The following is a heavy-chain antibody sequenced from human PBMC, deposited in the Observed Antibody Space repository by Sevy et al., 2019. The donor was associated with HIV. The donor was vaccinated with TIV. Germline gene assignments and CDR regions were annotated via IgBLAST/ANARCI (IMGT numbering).Heavy chain of an antibody. CDR1: GFSLDDYA. Sequence: GGSLRLSCAASGFSLDDYAMHWVRQSSGKGLEWVAGISWNSGSIGYADSVKGRFTISRDNARNTLYLQMNNMRSEDTALYYCARDIGAGSNPETSSPPFFFYYFDSWGQGTLVTVSS. J-gene: IGHJ4*02. CDR2: ISWNSGSI. D-gene: IGHD1-26*01. CDR3: ARDIGAGSNPETSSPPFFFYYFDS. V-gene: IGHV3-9*01.